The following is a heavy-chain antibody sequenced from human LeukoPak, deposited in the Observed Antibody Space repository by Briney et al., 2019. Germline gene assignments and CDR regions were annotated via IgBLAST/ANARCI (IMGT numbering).Heavy chain of an antibody. CDR1: GYRFTSYW. CDR3: ARRRGRYSGDAFDI. Sequence: NPGESLKISCKGSGYRFTSYWIGWVRQMPGKGLEWMGFIYPGDSDTRYSPSFQGQVTISADKSMSTAYLQWSSLKASDTAMYYCARRRGRYSGDAFDIWGQGTMVTVSS. J-gene: IGHJ3*02. V-gene: IGHV5-51*01. CDR2: IYPGDSDT. D-gene: IGHD1-26*01.